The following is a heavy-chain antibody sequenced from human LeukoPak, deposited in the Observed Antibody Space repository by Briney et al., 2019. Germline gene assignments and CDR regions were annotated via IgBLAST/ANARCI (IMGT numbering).Heavy chain of an antibody. V-gene: IGHV4-39*07. D-gene: IGHD3-9*01. J-gene: IGHJ4*02. CDR1: GGSISSSSYY. Sequence: PSETLSLTCTVSGGSISSSSYYWGWIRQPPGKELEWIGSIYYSGSTYYSPSLKSRVTISVDTSKNQFSLKRSSVTAADTAVYYCARRKKAIRYFDWSHYFDYWGQGTLVTVSS. CDR2: IYYSGST. CDR3: ARRKKAIRYFDWSHYFDY.